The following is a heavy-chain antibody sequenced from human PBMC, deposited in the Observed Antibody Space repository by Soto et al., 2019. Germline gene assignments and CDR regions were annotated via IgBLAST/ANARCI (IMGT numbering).Heavy chain of an antibody. J-gene: IGHJ3*02. Sequence: EVQLLESGGGLVQPGGSLRLSCAASGFNFGSHDMSWVRQAPGKVLDWVSSISLSGPGTYYADSVKGRFTLSRDISKNTLFLQMDSLRPEDTAMYYCTKGTWLDIWGQGTMVTVSS. V-gene: IGHV3-23*01. CDR3: TKGTWLDI. CDR1: GFNFGSHD. CDR2: ISLSGPGT. D-gene: IGHD6-19*01.